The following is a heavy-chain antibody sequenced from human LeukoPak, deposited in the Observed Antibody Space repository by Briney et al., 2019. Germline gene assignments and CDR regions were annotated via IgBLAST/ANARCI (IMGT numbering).Heavy chain of an antibody. CDR3: ARGDSTSFPYFDY. D-gene: IGHD6-13*01. V-gene: IGHV4-61*01. CDR1: GGSLSTGTYF. Sequence: SETLSLTCTVSGGSLSTGTYFWGWIRQPPGKGLEWIGHIYPSGSTNYNPSLKSRVTISVDTSKNQFSLQLSSVTAADTAVYYCARGDSTSFPYFDYWGQGTLVTVSS. J-gene: IGHJ4*02. CDR2: IYPSGST.